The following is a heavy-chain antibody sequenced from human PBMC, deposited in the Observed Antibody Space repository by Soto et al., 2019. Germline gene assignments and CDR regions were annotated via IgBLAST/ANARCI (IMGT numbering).Heavy chain of an antibody. CDR3: AKYRRTPAEGYTLDY. Sequence: SETLSLTCTVSGDSIDIYYWSWIRQPPGKRLEWIGYVYYTGSTTYNPSLESRVAMSVDTSKNQFSLKLSSLSAADTAVYSCAKYRRTPAEGYTLDYWGRGTLVTVSS. CDR2: VYYTGST. V-gene: IGHV4-59*01. J-gene: IGHJ4*02. D-gene: IGHD2-15*01. CDR1: GDSIDIYY.